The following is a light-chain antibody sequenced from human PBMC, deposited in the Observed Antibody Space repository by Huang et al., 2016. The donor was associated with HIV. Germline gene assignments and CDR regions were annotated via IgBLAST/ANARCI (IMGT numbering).Light chain of an antibody. J-gene: IGKJ5*01. V-gene: IGKV1-13*02. CDR1: QDIGTS. Sequence: AVHLTLSPSSLSASVGDTVIISCRASQDIGTSLAWSQHKTGKAPNLLISGASSLEAGVPSRFSGDASGTYFTLFINGLQTEDFATYYCQQHDSYPITFGQGTRLDIK. CDR3: QQHDSYPIT. CDR2: GAS.